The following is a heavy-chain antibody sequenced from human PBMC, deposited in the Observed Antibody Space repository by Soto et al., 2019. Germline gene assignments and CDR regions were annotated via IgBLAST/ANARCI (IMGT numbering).Heavy chain of an antibody. CDR3: ARGGGSPYHDHEFDY. D-gene: IGHD2-2*01. CDR2: IYYAGST. V-gene: IGHV4-59*12. Sequence: SETLSLTCTVSGGSISPYYWSWIRQPPGKGLEWVGYIYYAGSTSYNPSLKSRVTISVDRSKNQFSLKLSSVTAADTAVYYCARGGGSPYHDHEFDYWGQGTQVPVSS. J-gene: IGHJ4*02. CDR1: GGSISPYY.